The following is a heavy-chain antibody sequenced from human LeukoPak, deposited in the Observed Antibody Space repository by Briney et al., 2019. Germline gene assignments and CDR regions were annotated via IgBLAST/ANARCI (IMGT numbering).Heavy chain of an antibody. CDR1: GFTFSSYS. Sequence: GGSLRLSCAASGFTFSSYSMNWVRQAPGKGLEWVSSISSSSSYIYYADSVKGRFTISRDNAKNSLYLQMNSLRAEDTAVYYCARGGCTNGVRSYYFDYWGQGTLVTVSS. J-gene: IGHJ4*02. D-gene: IGHD2-8*01. CDR2: ISSSSSYI. V-gene: IGHV3-21*01. CDR3: ARGGCTNGVRSYYFDY.